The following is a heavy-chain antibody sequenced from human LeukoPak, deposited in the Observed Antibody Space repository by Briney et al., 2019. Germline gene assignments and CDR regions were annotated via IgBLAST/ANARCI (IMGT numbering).Heavy chain of an antibody. CDR2: ISDSGST. J-gene: IGHJ4*02. D-gene: IGHD3-10*01. CDR3: ARSYLSGNYGNFDY. CDR1: GGSISSYC. Sequence: SETLSLICTVSGGSISSYCRSWMRQPPGKGLEWIGFISDSGSTSYNPSLKSRVTMSVDTSKNQFSLKLNSVSAADTAVYYCARSYLSGNYGNFDYWGQGTLVTVSS. V-gene: IGHV4-59*01.